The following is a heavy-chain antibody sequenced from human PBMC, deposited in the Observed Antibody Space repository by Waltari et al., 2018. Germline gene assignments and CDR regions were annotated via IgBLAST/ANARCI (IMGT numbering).Heavy chain of an antibody. CDR2: IGNSGTM. Sequence: EVQLVESGGGLVHPGGSLRLSCAASGFTLTNYDLNWVRKAQGKGVEGVALIGNSGTMYYADSVKGRFTMSRDQAKKSLYLQMDSLRAEDTAIYYCARDAPREGKFDLWGQGTLVTVSS. CDR3: ARDAPREGKFDL. V-gene: IGHV3-48*03. CDR1: GFTLTNYD. J-gene: IGHJ4*02.